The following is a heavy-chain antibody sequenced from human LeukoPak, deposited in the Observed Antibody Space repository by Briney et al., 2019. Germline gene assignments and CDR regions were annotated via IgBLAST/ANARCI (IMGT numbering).Heavy chain of an antibody. CDR3: ARALWFGETFPAY. D-gene: IGHD3-10*01. Sequence: QSGGSLRLSCAASGFTFSSYEMNWVRQAPGKGLQWVSYISSSSSTIYYADSVKGRFTISRDNAKNSLYLQMNSLRAEDTAVYCARALWFGETFPAYWGQGTLVTVSS. CDR2: ISSSSSTI. V-gene: IGHV3-48*01. J-gene: IGHJ4*02. CDR1: GFTFSSYE.